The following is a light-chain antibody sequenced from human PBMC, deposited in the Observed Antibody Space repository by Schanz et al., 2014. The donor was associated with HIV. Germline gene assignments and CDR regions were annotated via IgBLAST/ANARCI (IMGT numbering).Light chain of an antibody. Sequence: QSVLTQPPSASGSPGQSVTISCTGTDRDIDTNNFVSWYQQHPGKAPKLIIHDVSTRPSAVPDRFSGSKSGNTASLTVSGLQAEDEADYYCSSFAGNNKLLFGGGTKLTVL. CDR2: DVS. CDR3: SSFAGNNKLL. J-gene: IGLJ2*01. V-gene: IGLV2-8*01. CDR1: DRDIDTNNF.